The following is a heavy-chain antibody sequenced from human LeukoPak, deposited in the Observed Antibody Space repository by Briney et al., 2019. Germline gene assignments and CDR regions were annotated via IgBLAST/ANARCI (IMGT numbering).Heavy chain of an antibody. CDR3: AREGYYGSGSPPSLYFDY. J-gene: IGHJ4*02. D-gene: IGHD3-10*01. V-gene: IGHV3-30*03. CDR1: GFTFSSCG. CDR2: TSSDLNVK. Sequence: QSGGSLRLSCAASGFTFSSCGMHWVRQAPGKGLEWVAVTSSDLNVKLYADSVKGRFTISRDNSRSTLYLQMNSLRPEDTAIYYCAREGYYGSGSPPSLYFDYWGQGTLVTVSS.